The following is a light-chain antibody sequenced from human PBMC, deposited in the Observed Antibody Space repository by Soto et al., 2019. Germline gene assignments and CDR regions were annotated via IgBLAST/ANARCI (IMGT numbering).Light chain of an antibody. CDR1: GSDIGFYNY. Sequence: QSVRTRAASVYGSPGQSSRISCTGTGSDIGFYNYVSWYQQHPGKAPKLMIYDVSNRPSGVSNRFSASKSGITASLTISGLQAEDEADYYCSSYTGSSALYVFGTGTKVTVL. CDR3: SSYTGSSALYV. CDR2: DVS. J-gene: IGLJ1*01. V-gene: IGLV2-14*03.